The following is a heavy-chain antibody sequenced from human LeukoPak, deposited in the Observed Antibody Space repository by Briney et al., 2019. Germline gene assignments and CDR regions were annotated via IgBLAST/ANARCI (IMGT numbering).Heavy chain of an antibody. Sequence: GGSLRLSCAASGFAFSSYSMNRVRLAPGKGLEWVSYISRSSSILYYADSVKGRFTISRDNAKNSLYLQMNSLKDEDTAVYYCARDHSSSWTFDYWGQGTLVTVSS. J-gene: IGHJ4*02. CDR2: ISRSSSIL. CDR3: ARDHSSSWTFDY. V-gene: IGHV3-48*02. CDR1: GFAFSSYS. D-gene: IGHD6-13*01.